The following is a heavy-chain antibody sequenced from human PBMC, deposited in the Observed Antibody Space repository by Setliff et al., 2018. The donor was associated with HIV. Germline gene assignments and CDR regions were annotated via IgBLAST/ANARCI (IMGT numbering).Heavy chain of an antibody. V-gene: IGHV4-34*01. CDR3: ARDRSSGWSKDWFDT. Sequence: SETLSLTCGIYGGSFSDYYWSWIRQPPGKGLEWIGEIGHRGRPKYNPSLNSRVTMSVDTSKNQFSLRLTSVTAADTAMYHCARDRSSGWSKDWFDTWGQGILVTVSS. D-gene: IGHD6-19*01. J-gene: IGHJ5*02. CDR2: IGHRGRP. CDR1: GGSFSDYY.